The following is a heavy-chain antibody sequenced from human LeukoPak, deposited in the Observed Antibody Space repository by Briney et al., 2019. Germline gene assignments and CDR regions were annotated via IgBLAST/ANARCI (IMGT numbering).Heavy chain of an antibody. J-gene: IGHJ3*02. CDR1: GGSISSGDYY. CDR3: ARDLGYSYGDAFDI. V-gene: IGHV4-30-4*08. CDR2: IYYSGST. Sequence: SETLSLTCTVSGGSISSGDYYWSWIRQPPGKGLEWIGYIYYSGSTYYNPSLKSRVTISVDTSKNQFSLKLSSVTAADTAVYYCARDLGYSYGDAFDIWGQGTMVTVPS. D-gene: IGHD5-18*01.